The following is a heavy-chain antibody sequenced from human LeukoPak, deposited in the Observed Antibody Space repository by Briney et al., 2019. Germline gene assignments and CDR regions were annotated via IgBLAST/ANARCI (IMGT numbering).Heavy chain of an antibody. D-gene: IGHD4-23*01. CDR3: ARDYGGNLDY. J-gene: IGHJ4*02. V-gene: IGHV3-33*01. CDR2: IWYDGSNK. Sequence: PGRSLRLSCAASGFTFSRYGMHWVRQAPGKGLEWVAVIWYDGSNKYYADSVKGRFTISRDNSKNTVYLQMNSLRAEDTAVYNCARDYGGNLDYWGQGTLVTVSS. CDR1: GFTFSRYG.